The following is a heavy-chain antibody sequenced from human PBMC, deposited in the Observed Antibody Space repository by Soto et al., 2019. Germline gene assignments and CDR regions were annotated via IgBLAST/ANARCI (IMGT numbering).Heavy chain of an antibody. D-gene: IGHD5-18*01. J-gene: IGHJ6*02. CDR3: ARQYADTSMGGYFYYGLDV. CDR2: IYPADSDT. V-gene: IGHV5-51*01. CDR1: GYSFATYW. Sequence: GESLKISCEGSGYSFATYWIAWVRQMPGKGLEWMGIIYPADSDTRYSPSFQGQVTISADKSIGTAYLQWSSLKASDTAMYYCARQYADTSMGGYFYYGLDVWGQGTTVTVSS.